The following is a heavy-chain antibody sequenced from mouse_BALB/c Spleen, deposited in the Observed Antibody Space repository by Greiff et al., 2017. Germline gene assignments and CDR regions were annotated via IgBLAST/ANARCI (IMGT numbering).Heavy chain of an antibody. D-gene: IGHD2-14*01. CDR2: IYPGGGYT. CDR1: GYTFTNYW. Sequence: VKLMESGAELVRPGTSVKISCKASGYTFTNYWLGWVKQRPGHGLEWIGDIYPGGGYTNYNEKFKGKATLTADTSSSTAYMQLSSLTSEDSAVYFCARGYRYDGGAWFAYWGQGTLVTVSA. J-gene: IGHJ3*01. CDR3: ARGYRYDGGAWFAY. V-gene: IGHV1-63*02.